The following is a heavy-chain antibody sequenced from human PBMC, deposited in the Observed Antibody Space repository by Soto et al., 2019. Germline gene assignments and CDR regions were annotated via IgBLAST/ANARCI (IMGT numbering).Heavy chain of an antibody. Sequence: ASVKVSCKASGGTFSSSTISWVRQPPGQGLEWMGGIIPIYGTANYAQKFQDRVTIIADASTTTAYMELSSLRSEDTAIYYCAKARRADWESYYYYGMDVWGQGTTVTVSS. CDR2: IIPIYGTA. D-gene: IGHD1-26*01. J-gene: IGHJ6*02. V-gene: IGHV1-69*13. CDR3: AKARRADWESYYYYGMDV. CDR1: GGTFSSST.